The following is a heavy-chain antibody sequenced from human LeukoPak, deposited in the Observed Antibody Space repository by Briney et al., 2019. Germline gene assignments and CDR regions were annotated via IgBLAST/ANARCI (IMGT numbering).Heavy chain of an antibody. CDR1: RYTFTGYY. CDR2: INPNSGNT. V-gene: IGHV1-8*03. J-gene: IGHJ4*02. CDR3: ARARRRGPATKTLDY. Sequence: ASVKVSCKASRYTFTGYYMHWVRQAPGQGLEWMGWINPNSGNTGYAQKFQGRVTITRNTSISTAYMELSSLRSEDTAVYYCARARRRGPATKTLDYWGQGTLVTVSS. D-gene: IGHD1-14*01.